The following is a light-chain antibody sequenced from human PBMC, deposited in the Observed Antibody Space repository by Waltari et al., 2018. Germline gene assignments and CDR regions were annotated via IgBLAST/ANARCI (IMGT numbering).Light chain of an antibody. CDR2: WAS. V-gene: IGKV4-1*01. CDR1: PTVLYNSHNRNY. CDR3: QQYYSSPYT. Sequence: DFVMTQSPASLALSLGERATIHCKTSPTVLYNSHNRNYLNWYQQKPGQPPKLPFYWASTRESGVPDRFSASGSGTDFTLTFSRLQPEDVAIYYCQQYYSSPYTFGQGTRLEIK. J-gene: IGKJ2*01.